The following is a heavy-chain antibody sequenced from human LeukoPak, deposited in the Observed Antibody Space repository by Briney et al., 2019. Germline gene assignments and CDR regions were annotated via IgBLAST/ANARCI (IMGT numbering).Heavy chain of an antibody. CDR2: SNPNSGGT. V-gene: IGHV1-2*02. D-gene: IGHD3-10*01. CDR3: ARGKFYFGSGEGYNFDY. CDR1: GYTFTSYG. J-gene: IGHJ4*02. Sequence: ASVKVSCKASGYTFTSYGISWVREAPGQGLDWGGWSNPNSGGTNYAQKFKGRVTMTRDTSISTAYMDLNRLRSDDAAVYYCARGKFYFGSGEGYNFDYWGQGTLVTVSS.